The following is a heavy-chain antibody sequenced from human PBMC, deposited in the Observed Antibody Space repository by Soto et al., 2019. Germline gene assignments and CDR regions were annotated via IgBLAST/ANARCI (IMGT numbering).Heavy chain of an antibody. Sequence: GGSLRLSCAASGFTFSSYGMHWVRQAPGKGLEWVAVIWYDGSNKYYADSVKGRFTISRDNSKNTLYLQMNSLRAEDTAVYYCASSLPEVAASHLDYWGQGTLVTVSS. V-gene: IGHV3-33*01. CDR2: IWYDGSNK. CDR3: ASSLPEVAASHLDY. D-gene: IGHD2-15*01. CDR1: GFTFSSYG. J-gene: IGHJ4*02.